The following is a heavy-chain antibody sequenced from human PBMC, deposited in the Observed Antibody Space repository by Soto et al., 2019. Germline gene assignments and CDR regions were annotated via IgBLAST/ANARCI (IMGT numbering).Heavy chain of an antibody. V-gene: IGHV4-59*08. CDR1: GGSNSSYY. D-gene: IGHD2-21*01. CDR3: ARHLEHCRRECSSDIDI. Sequence: SETLSLTCTVSGGSNSSYYWSWIRQPPGKGLEWIGYIYYSGSTNYNPSLESRVTISGDTSKNQFSLKLSSVTAADTAVYYCARHLEHCRRECSSDIDIWGKGTMVTVS. CDR2: IYYSGST. J-gene: IGHJ3*02.